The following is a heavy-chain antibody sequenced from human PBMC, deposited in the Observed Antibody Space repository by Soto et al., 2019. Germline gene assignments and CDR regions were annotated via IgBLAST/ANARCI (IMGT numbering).Heavy chain of an antibody. CDR3: ARVVYDYIWGSYRYPSYFDY. CDR2: IKQDGSEK. CDR1: GFTFSSYW. Sequence: EVQLVESGGGLVQPGGSLRLSCAASGFTFSSYWMSWVRQAPGKGLEWVANIKQDGSEKYYVDSVKGRFTISRDNAKNSLYLQMNSLRAEDTAVYYCARVVYDYIWGSYRYPSYFDYWGQGTLVTVSS. D-gene: IGHD3-16*02. J-gene: IGHJ4*02. V-gene: IGHV3-7*01.